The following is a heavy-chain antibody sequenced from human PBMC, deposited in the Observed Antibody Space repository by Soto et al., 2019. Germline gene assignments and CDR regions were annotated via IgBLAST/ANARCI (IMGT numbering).Heavy chain of an antibody. J-gene: IGHJ6*02. CDR2: IDPSDSYT. V-gene: IGHV5-10-1*01. D-gene: IGHD3-3*01. Sequence: PGESLKISCKGSGYSFTSYWISWVRQMPGKGLEWMGRIDPSDSYTNYSPSFQGHVTISADKSISTAYLQWSSLKASDTAMYYCARHYYDFWSGYPPLGVLSFYYYGMDVWGQGTTVTVSS. CDR3: ARHYYDFWSGYPPLGVLSFYYYGMDV. CDR1: GYSFTSYW.